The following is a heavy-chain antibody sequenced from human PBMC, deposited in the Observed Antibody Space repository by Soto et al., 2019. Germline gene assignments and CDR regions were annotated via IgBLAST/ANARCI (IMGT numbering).Heavy chain of an antibody. D-gene: IGHD3-9*01. J-gene: IGHJ4*02. CDR3: VRDPLAYYDNLAGYYGYGRAHGIGY. Sequence: QVQLVESGGGVVQPGRSLRLSCAASGFTFSSYGMHWVRQAPGKGLEWVAVIWYDGSNKYYADSVKGRFTISRDNSKNTVTGQMNRLRASDSAVDYCVRDPLAYYDNLAGYYGYGRAHGIGYWGEGTLVTVS. CDR2: IWYDGSNK. V-gene: IGHV3-33*01. CDR1: GFTFSSYG.